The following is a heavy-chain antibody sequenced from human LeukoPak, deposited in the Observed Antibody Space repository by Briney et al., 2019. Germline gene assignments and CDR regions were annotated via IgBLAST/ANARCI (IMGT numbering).Heavy chain of an antibody. CDR3: ARDEVSDY. CDR1: GFTFSNYG. CDR2: ISTDGTNK. V-gene: IGHV3-30*03. Sequence: PGGSLRLSCAASGFTFSNYGLHWVRQAPGKGLEWVALISTDGTNKNYADSVKSRFTISRDSSKNTLYLQMNSLRAEDTAVYYCARDEVSDYWGQGTLVTVSS. J-gene: IGHJ4*02.